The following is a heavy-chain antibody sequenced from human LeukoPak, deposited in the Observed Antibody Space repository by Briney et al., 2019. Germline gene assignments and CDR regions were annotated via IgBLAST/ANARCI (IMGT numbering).Heavy chain of an antibody. CDR1: GYTFTGYY. J-gene: IGHJ4*02. CDR2: IIPIFGTA. D-gene: IGHD5-12*01. Sequence: SLKVSCKASGYTFTGYYIHWVRQAPGQGLEWMGGIIPIFGTANYAQKFQGRVTITADESTSTAYMELSSLRSEDTAVYYCAFSRNSGYDYVFDYWGQGTLVTVSS. CDR3: AFSRNSGYDYVFDY. V-gene: IGHV1-69*13.